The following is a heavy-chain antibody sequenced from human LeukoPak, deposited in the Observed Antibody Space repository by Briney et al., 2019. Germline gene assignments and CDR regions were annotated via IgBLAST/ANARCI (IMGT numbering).Heavy chain of an antibody. CDR3: AKGHKLEWLLSTNFDY. CDR2: MSYDGSNE. CDR1: GFSLSTYA. V-gene: IGHV3-30-3*01. Sequence: PGGSLRLSCAASGFSLSTYAIHWVRQAPGKGLEWLTVMSYDGSNEYFADSVRGRFTVSKDNSRNTVYLQMNSLRAEDTAVYYCAKGHKLEWLLSTNFDYWGQGTLVTVSS. D-gene: IGHD3-3*01. J-gene: IGHJ4*02.